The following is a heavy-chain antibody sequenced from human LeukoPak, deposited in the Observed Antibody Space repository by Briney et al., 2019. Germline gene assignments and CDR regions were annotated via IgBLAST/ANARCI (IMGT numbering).Heavy chain of an antibody. V-gene: IGHV3-7*03. Sequence: GRSLRLSSAASGVTFSSYWMNWARQAPGKGLEGVASRNNNGNVNNYVGPVKGRFTISRANAKNALSLQLSNWRADDTAVYYCARGGDLDVWGQGATVTVSS. D-gene: IGHD2-21*01. CDR2: RNNNGNVN. CDR1: GVTFSSYW. CDR3: ARGGDLDV. J-gene: IGHJ6*02.